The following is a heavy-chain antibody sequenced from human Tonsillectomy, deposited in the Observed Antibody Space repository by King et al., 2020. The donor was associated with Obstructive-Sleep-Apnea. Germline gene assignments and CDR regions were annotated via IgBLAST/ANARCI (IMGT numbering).Heavy chain of an antibody. CDR1: GFTFSSYS. CDR2: ISSSSSYI. J-gene: IGHJ3*02. D-gene: IGHD1-26*01. Sequence: VQLVESGGGLVKPGGSLRLSCAASGFTFSSYSMNWVRQAPGKGLEWVSSISSSSSYIYYADSVKGRFTISRDNAKNSLYLQMNSLRAEDTAVYYCAREQGSGSYLDAFDIWGQGTMVTVSS. CDR3: AREQGSGSYLDAFDI. V-gene: IGHV3-21*01.